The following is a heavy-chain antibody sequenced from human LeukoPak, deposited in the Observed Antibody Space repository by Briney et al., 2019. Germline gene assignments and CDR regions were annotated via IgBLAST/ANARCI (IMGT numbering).Heavy chain of an antibody. CDR1: GYSFSSNW. CDR2: VYPGDSDI. D-gene: IGHD4-17*01. V-gene: IGHV5-51*01. J-gene: IGHJ4*02. Sequence: GESLKISCKGSGYSFSSNWIGWVRQMPGKGLEWMGCVYPGDSDITYSPAFQGQVTVSADRSTNTAYLQLNSLKASDTAMYYCARQRDYGDDIYSRYFDYWGQGVLVTVSS. CDR3: ARQRDYGDDIYSRYFDY.